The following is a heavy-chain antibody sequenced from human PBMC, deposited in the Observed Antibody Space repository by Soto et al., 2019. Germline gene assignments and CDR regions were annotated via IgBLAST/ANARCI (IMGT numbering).Heavy chain of an antibody. J-gene: IGHJ6*02. CDR2: INPNSGGT. CDR3: ARASGYYPYGMDV. Sequence: ASVKVSCKASGYTFTGYYMHWVRQAPGQGLKWMGWINPNSGGTNYAQKFQDWVTMTRDTSISTAYMELSRLRSDDTAVYYCARASGYYPYGMDVWGQGTTVTVSS. D-gene: IGHD3-3*01. CDR1: GYTFTGYY. V-gene: IGHV1-2*04.